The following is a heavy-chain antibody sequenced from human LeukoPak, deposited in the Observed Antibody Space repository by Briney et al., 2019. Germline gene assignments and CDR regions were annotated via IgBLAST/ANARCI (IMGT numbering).Heavy chain of an antibody. CDR1: GFTFSSYG. D-gene: IGHD4-17*01. Sequence: GGSLRLSCAASGFTFSSYGMHWVRQAPGKGLEWVAVIWYDGSNKYYADSVKGRFTISRDNSKNTLYLQMNSLRAEDTAVYYCARDSTVTGFDAFDIWGQGTMVTVSS. CDR2: IWYDGSNK. CDR3: ARDSTVTGFDAFDI. V-gene: IGHV3-33*01. J-gene: IGHJ3*02.